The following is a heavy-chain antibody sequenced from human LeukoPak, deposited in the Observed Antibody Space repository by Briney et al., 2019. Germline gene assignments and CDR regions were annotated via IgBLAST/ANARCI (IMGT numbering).Heavy chain of an antibody. Sequence: PSETPSLTCAVYGGSFSGYYWSWIRQPPGKGLEWIGEINHSGSTNYNPSLKSRVTISVDTSKNQFSLKLSSVTAADTAVYYCARGPGYYDSSGYYHDYWGQGTLVTVSS. D-gene: IGHD3-22*01. CDR3: ARGPGYYDSSGYYHDY. CDR2: INHSGST. J-gene: IGHJ4*02. V-gene: IGHV4-34*01. CDR1: GGSFSGYY.